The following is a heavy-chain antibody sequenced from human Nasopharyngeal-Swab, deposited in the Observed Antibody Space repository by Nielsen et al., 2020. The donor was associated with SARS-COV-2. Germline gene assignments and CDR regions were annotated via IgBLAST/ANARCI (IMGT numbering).Heavy chain of an antibody. D-gene: IGHD6-19*01. CDR2: TEIGGTT. J-gene: IGHJ5*02. CDR3: ARDSSGRNWFDP. CDR1: GFAFSSYS. V-gene: IGHV3-48*04. Sequence: GGSLRLSCAASGFAFSSYSMNWFHQAPGKGLEWVSVTEIGGTTHYADSVKGRFTISRDNAKNSLYLQMNSLRAEDTAVYYCARDSSGRNWFDPWGQGTLVTVSS.